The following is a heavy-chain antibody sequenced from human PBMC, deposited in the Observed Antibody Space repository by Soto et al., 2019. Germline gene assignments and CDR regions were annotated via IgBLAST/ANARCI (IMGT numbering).Heavy chain of an antibody. V-gene: IGHV4-61*08. Sequence: SETLSLTCTVSGGSISSGGYYWSWIRQHPGKGLEWIGYIYYSGSTNYNPSLKSRVTISVDTSKNQFSLKLRSVTAADTAVYYCVRSSAATIHPWFDPWGQGTLVTVSS. CDR2: IYYSGST. D-gene: IGHD2-15*01. CDR1: GGSISSGGYY. J-gene: IGHJ5*02. CDR3: VRSSAATIHPWFDP.